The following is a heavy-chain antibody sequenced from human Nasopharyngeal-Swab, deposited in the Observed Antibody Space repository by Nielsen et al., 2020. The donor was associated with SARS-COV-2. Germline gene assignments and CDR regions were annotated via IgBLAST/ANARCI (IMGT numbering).Heavy chain of an antibody. V-gene: IGHV3-64D*08. J-gene: IGHJ1*01. CDR2: ISSNGGST. CDR1: EFTFSSYA. CDR3: ARPHWVTYYDFWSGYYSEYFQH. D-gene: IGHD3-3*01. Sequence: GESLKISCSASEFTFSSYAMHWVRQAPGKGLEYVSAISSNGGSTYYADSVKGRFTISRDNSKNTLYLQMSSLRAEDTAVYYCARPHWVTYYDFWSGYYSEYFQHWGQGTLVTVSS.